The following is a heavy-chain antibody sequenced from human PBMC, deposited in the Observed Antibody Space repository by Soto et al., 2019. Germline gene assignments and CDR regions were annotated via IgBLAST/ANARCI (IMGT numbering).Heavy chain of an antibody. V-gene: IGHV3-30*18. CDR1: GFTFSSYA. Sequence: QVQLVESGGGVVQPGRSLRLSCAASGFTFSSYAMHWVRQAPGKGLAWVAIISHDGINKYYADSVEGRFTISRDNSKNKLYLQMNSLRAEDTAVYYCAKNTGYSYGFPFDYGGQGTLVTVCS. J-gene: IGHJ4*02. CDR3: AKNTGYSYGFPFDY. D-gene: IGHD5-18*01. CDR2: ISHDGINK.